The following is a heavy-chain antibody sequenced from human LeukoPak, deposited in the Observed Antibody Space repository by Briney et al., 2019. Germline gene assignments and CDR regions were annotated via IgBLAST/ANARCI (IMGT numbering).Heavy chain of an antibody. J-gene: IGHJ4*02. Sequence: PGGSLRLSCAASRFTFSSYEMNWVRQAPGKGLEWVSYISSTGNIIYYADSVKGRFTFSRDNAKNSLYLQMNSLRAEDTAIYYCARDPQDYWGQGTLVTVSS. CDR2: ISSTGNII. V-gene: IGHV3-48*03. CDR3: ARDPQDY. CDR1: RFTFSSYE.